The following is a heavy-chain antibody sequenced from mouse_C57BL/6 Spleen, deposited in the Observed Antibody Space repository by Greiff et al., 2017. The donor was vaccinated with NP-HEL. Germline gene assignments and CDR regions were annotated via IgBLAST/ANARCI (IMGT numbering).Heavy chain of an antibody. D-gene: IGHD1-1*01. V-gene: IGHV1-82*01. Sequence: VKLQQSGPELVKPGASVKISCKASGYAFSSSWMNWVKQRPGKGLEWIGRIYPGDGDTNYNGKFKGKATLTADKSSSTAYMQLSSLTSEDSAVYFCARERNGSFDYWGQGTTLTVSS. CDR1: GYAFSSSW. J-gene: IGHJ2*01. CDR2: IYPGDGDT. CDR3: ARERNGSFDY.